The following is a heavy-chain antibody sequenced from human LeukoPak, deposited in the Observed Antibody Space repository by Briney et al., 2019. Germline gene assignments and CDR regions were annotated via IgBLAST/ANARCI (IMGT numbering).Heavy chain of an antibody. J-gene: IGHJ6*03. CDR3: AKRGSGSYYYYMDV. D-gene: IGHD3-10*01. Sequence: PGGSLRLSCAASGFTFSSYGMSWVRQAPGKGLEWVSAISGSGGSTNYADSVKGRFTISRDNSKNTLYLQMNSLRAEDTAVYYCAKRGSGSYYYYMDVWGKGTTVTISS. V-gene: IGHV3-23*01. CDR1: GFTFSSYG. CDR2: ISGSGGST.